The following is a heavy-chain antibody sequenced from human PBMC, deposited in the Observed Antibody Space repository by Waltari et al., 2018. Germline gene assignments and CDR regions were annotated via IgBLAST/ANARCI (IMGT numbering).Heavy chain of an antibody. D-gene: IGHD3-3*01. J-gene: IGHJ6*02. V-gene: IGHV4-59*01. CDR3: ARALTDYDFWSGYPHYYYYYGMDV. CDR2: SYYSGST. CDR1: GGSISSYY. Sequence: QVQLQESGPGLVKPSETLSLTCTVSGGSISSYYWSWIRQPPGQGLEWIGYSYYSGSTNYNPALKSRVTISVDTSKNQFSLKLSSVTAADTAVYYCARALTDYDFWSGYPHYYYYYGMDVWGQGTTVTVSS.